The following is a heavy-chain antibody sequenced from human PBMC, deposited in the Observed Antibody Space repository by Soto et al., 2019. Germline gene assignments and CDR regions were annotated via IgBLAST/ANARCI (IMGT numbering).Heavy chain of an antibody. CDR2: IWYDLSNK. CDR3: ATYSGTHNFDY. V-gene: IGHV3-33*07. CDR1: GFTFSSYG. Sequence: LILSCSASGFTFSSYGMYWVRQAPGKGLEWVAIIWYDLSNKYYADSVKGRFTISRDNSKNIVYLQMNSLRVEDTAVYYCATYSGTHNFDYWGQGTLVTVSS. D-gene: IGHD1-26*01. J-gene: IGHJ4*02.